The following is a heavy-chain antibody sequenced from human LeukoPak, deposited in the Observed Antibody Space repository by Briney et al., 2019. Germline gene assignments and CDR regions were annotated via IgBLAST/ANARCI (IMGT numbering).Heavy chain of an antibody. V-gene: IGHV1-2*02. CDR3: ARVNYYDSSGYYFRTPSYYFGY. CDR1: GYTFTGYY. D-gene: IGHD3-22*01. Sequence: ASVKVSCKASGYTFTGYYMHWVRQAPGQGLEWMGWINPNSGGTNYAQKFQGRVTMTRDTSISTAYMELSRLRSDDTAVYYCARVNYYDSSGYYFRTPSYYFGYWGQGTLVTVSS. CDR2: INPNSGGT. J-gene: IGHJ4*02.